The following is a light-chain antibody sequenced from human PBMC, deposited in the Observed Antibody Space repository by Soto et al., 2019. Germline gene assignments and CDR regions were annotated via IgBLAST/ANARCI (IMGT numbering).Light chain of an antibody. CDR3: QQYGRSPWT. CDR2: GAS. CDR1: QSIGRNY. J-gene: IGKJ1*01. Sequence: EIVLTQSPNTLSLSPGERATLSCRASQSIGRNYLGWYQQKPGQAPRLLIYGASTRATGIPARFSGTGSGTDFTLTISRLEPEDFAVYFCQQYGRSPWTFGQGTKVEIK. V-gene: IGKV3-20*01.